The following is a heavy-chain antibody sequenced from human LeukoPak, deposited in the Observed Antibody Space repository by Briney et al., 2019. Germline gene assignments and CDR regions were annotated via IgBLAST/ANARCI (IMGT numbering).Heavy chain of an antibody. Sequence: ASVKVSCKASGYTFTSYGISWVRQAPGQGLEWMGWISAYNGNTNYAQKLQGRVTMTTDTSTSTAYMELRSLRSEDTAVYYCATRNSLHYVEANPSLDYWGQGTLVTVSS. CDR1: GYTFTSYG. J-gene: IGHJ4*02. V-gene: IGHV1-18*01. CDR3: ATRNSLHYVEANPSLDY. CDR2: ISAYNGNT. D-gene: IGHD3-16*01.